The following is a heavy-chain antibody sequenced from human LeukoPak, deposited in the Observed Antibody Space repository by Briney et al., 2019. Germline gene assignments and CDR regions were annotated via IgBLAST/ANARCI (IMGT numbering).Heavy chain of an antibody. V-gene: IGHV3-74*01. Sequence: TGGSLRLSCAASGFTFSSYWMHWVRQAPGKGLVWVSCIKSDGSSTIYADSVKGRFTISRDNAKNTLYLQMNSLRAEDTALYYCARDLHYGSADYWGQGTLVTVSS. D-gene: IGHD3-10*01. CDR2: IKSDGSST. CDR3: ARDLHYGSADY. J-gene: IGHJ4*02. CDR1: GFTFSSYW.